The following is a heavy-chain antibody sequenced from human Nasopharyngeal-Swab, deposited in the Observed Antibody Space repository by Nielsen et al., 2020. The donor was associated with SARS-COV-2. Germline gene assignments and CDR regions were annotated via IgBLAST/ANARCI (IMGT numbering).Heavy chain of an antibody. CDR2: ISSSSYI. V-gene: IGHV3-21*01. D-gene: IGHD2-2*01. J-gene: IGHJ6*02. Sequence: GGSLRLSCAASGFTFSSYSMNWVRQAPGKGLEWVSSISSSSYIYYADSVKGRFTISRDNAKNSLYLQMNSLRAEDTAVYYCARDPSLGTSCYECDYYGMDVWGQGTTVTVSS. CDR1: GFTFSSYS. CDR3: ARDPSLGTSCYECDYYGMDV.